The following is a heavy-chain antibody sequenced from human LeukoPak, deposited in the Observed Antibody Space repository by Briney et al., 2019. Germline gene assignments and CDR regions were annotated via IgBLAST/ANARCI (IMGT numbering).Heavy chain of an antibody. CDR2: IYYSGST. CDR1: GGSISSGSYY. Sequence: PSETLSLTCTVSGGSISSGSYYWSWIRQPPGKGLEWIGSIYYSGSTYYNPSLKSRVTMSIDTSKNHFSLKLTSVTAADTATYYCARETSLAGFASGLGFNYWGQGILVTVSS. V-gene: IGHV4-39*07. J-gene: IGHJ4*02. D-gene: IGHD6-19*01. CDR3: ARETSLAGFASGLGFNY.